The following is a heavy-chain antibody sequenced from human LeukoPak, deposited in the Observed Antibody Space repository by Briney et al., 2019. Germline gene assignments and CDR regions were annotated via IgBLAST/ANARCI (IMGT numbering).Heavy chain of an antibody. Sequence: GGSLRLSCAAPGFTFSSNYMIWVRQAPGKGLEWASVINSGGSTYYADSVKGRFTISRDKTKNTLYLQMNSLRAEDTAVYYCARGWEYDSSGYYQYYFDYWGQGTLVTVSS. J-gene: IGHJ4*02. CDR1: GFTFSSNY. V-gene: IGHV3-53*01. CDR3: ARGWEYDSSGYYQYYFDY. D-gene: IGHD3-22*01. CDR2: INSGGST.